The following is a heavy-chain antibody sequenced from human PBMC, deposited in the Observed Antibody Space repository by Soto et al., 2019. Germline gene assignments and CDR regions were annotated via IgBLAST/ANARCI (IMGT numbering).Heavy chain of an antibody. Sequence: VASVKVSCKASGFTFTSSAVQWVRQARGQRLEWIGWIVVGSGNTNYAQKFQERVTITRDMSTSTAYMELSSLRSEDTAVYYCVQGGYYSRGAFDIWGQGTMVTVSS. CDR1: GFTFTSSA. CDR3: VQGGYYSRGAFDI. D-gene: IGHD3-22*01. V-gene: IGHV1-58*01. J-gene: IGHJ3*02. CDR2: IVVGSGNT.